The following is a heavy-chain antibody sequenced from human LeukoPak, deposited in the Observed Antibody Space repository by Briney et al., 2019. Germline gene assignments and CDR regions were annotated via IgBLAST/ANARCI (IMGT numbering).Heavy chain of an antibody. CDR3: AKSLSDYTYSSFFHY. D-gene: IGHD6-6*01. Sequence: GGSLRLSCAASGFTFDDYAMHWVRQAPGKGLEWVSGISWNSGSIGYADSVKGRFTISRDNAKNSLYLQMNSLRAEDTALYYCAKSLSDYTYSSFFHYWGQGTLVTVSS. CDR1: GFTFDDYA. CDR2: ISWNSGSI. J-gene: IGHJ4*02. V-gene: IGHV3-9*01.